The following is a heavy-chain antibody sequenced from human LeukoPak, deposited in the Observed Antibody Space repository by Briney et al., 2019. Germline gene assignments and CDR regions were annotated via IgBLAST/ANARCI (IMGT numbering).Heavy chain of an antibody. CDR1: GGSISRYY. D-gene: IGHD1-26*01. V-gene: IGHV4-59*12. CDR2: IDDSGNT. J-gene: IGHJ6*02. CDR3: ATLRRSGSYYVKPLDV. Sequence: PSETLSLTCTVSGGSISRYYWSWIRRPPGKGLEWIGYIDDSGNTNYNPSLKSQVTISVDKSKNQFSLKLSSVTAADTAVYYCATLRRSGSYYVKPLDVWGQGTTVTVSS.